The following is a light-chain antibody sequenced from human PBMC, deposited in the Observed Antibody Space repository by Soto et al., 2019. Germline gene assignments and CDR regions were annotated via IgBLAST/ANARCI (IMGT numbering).Light chain of an antibody. J-gene: IGKJ2*01. CDR3: QQYGSSPYT. Sequence: EIVLTQSPGTLSLSPGERATLSCRASQSVRSSYLAWYQQKPGQAPRLLIYGTSSRATGIPDRFSGSGSGTDFTLTISRLEPEDIAVYYCQQYGSSPYTFGLGTKLEIK. CDR2: GTS. CDR1: QSVRSSY. V-gene: IGKV3-20*01.